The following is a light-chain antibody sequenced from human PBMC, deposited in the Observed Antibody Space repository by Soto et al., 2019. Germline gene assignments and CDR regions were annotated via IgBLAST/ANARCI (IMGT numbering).Light chain of an antibody. CDR2: GAS. Sequence: EIVLTQSPGSLSLSPGQRATLSCRASQSVDTTFFAWYQKKPGQAPRLLIYGASKRATGIPDRFSGSGSGTDCTLIISGLEPEDVAVYYCQQYMSSVTFGQGTKVEIK. J-gene: IGKJ1*01. V-gene: IGKV3-20*01. CDR1: QSVDTTF. CDR3: QQYMSSVT.